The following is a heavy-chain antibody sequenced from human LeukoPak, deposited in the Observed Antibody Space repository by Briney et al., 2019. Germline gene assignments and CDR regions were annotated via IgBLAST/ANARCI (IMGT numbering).Heavy chain of an antibody. J-gene: IGHJ4*02. Sequence: SETLSLTCAVSGGSISSGGYSWSWIRQPPGKGLEWIGYIYHSGSTYYNPSLKSRVTISVDRSKNQFPLKLSSVTAADTAVYYCARARGAGRDYQLVDYWGQGTLVTVSS. D-gene: IGHD1-1*01. V-gene: IGHV4-30-2*01. CDR3: ARARGAGRDYQLVDY. CDR2: IYHSGST. CDR1: GGSISSGGYS.